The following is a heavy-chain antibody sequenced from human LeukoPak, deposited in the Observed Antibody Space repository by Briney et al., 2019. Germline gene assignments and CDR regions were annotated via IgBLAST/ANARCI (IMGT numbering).Heavy chain of an antibody. D-gene: IGHD6-13*01. J-gene: IGHJ6*03. CDR1: GGTFSSYA. CDR2: IIPIFGTA. V-gene: IGHV1-69*05. Sequence: SVKVSCKASGGTFSSYAISWVRQAPGQGLEWMGGIIPIFGTANYAQKFQGRVTITTDESTSTAYMELRSLRSEHTVVYYCARVYSSSLPHGYMDVWGKATTVTVPS. CDR3: ARVYSSSLPHGYMDV.